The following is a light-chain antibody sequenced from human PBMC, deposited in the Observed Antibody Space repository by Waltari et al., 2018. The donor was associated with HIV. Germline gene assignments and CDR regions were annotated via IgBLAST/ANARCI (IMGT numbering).Light chain of an antibody. Sequence: QSVLAQPPSASGPPGQRVTISCSGRTSNIGGNTLSWYQHLPGTAPKPLIYSNNQRPSGVPDRFSGSTSGTSASLVISGLQSEDEADYYCAAWDDSLKGGAFGPGTKVTVL. J-gene: IGLJ1*01. CDR3: AAWDDSLKGGA. CDR1: TSNIGGNT. V-gene: IGLV1-44*01. CDR2: SNN.